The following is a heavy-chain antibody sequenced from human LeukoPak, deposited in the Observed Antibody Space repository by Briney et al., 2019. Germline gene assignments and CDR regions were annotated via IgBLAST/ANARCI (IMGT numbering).Heavy chain of an antibody. CDR2: ISGSSTYI. Sequence: GGSLRLSCSASGFTFSTYTMNWVRQAPWKGLEWVSSISGSSTYIYYADSVKGRCTISRDNDKNSLYLQMNSMRAEDTAVYYCARDKRGANWFDPWGQGTLVTVSS. V-gene: IGHV3-21*01. D-gene: IGHD1-26*01. CDR3: ARDKRGANWFDP. J-gene: IGHJ5*02. CDR1: GFTFSTYT.